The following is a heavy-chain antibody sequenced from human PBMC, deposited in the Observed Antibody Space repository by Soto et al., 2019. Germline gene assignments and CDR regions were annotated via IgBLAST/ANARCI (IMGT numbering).Heavy chain of an antibody. J-gene: IGHJ3*02. CDR1: GFTFSSYA. Sequence: GGSLRLSCAASGFTFSSYAMSWVRQAPGKGLEWVSAISGSGCSTYYADSVKGRFTISRDNSKNTLYLQMNSLRAEDTVVYYCAKGSGSSSWRLVVFDIWGQGTMVTVSS. V-gene: IGHV3-23*01. CDR2: ISGSGCST. D-gene: IGHD6-6*01. CDR3: AKGSGSSSWRLVVFDI.